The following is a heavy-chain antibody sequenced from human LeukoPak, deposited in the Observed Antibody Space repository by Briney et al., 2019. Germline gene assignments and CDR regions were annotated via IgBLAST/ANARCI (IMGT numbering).Heavy chain of an antibody. CDR2: IIPILGIA. Sequence: SVKVSCKASGGTFSSYAISWVRQAPGQGLEWMGRIIPILGIANYAQKFQGRVTITADKSTSTAYMELSSLRSGDTAVYYCARGITMVRGASNWFDPWGQGTLVTVSS. V-gene: IGHV1-69*04. CDR1: GGTFSSYA. D-gene: IGHD3-10*01. CDR3: ARGITMVRGASNWFDP. J-gene: IGHJ5*02.